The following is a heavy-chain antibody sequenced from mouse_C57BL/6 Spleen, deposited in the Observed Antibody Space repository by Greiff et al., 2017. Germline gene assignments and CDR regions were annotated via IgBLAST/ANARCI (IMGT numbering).Heavy chain of an antibody. Sequence: QVQLQQPGAELVRPGSSVKRSCKASGYTFTSYWMHWVKQRPIQGLEWIGNIDPSDSETHYNQKFKDKATLTVDKSSSTAYMQLSSLTSEDSAVYYCARHYYGSSYFDYWGQGTTLTVSS. D-gene: IGHD1-1*01. CDR2: IDPSDSET. CDR3: ARHYYGSSYFDY. CDR1: GYTFTSYW. V-gene: IGHV1-52*01. J-gene: IGHJ2*01.